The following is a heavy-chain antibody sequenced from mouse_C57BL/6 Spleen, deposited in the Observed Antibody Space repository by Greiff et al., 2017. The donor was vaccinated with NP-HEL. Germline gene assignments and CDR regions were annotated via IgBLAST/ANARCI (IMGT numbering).Heavy chain of an antibody. J-gene: IGHJ4*01. Sequence: QVHVKQSGAELVMPGTSVKMSCKASGYTFTNYWIGWAKQRPGHGLEWIGDIYPGGGYTNYNEKFKGKATLTADKSSSTAYMQFSSLTSEDSAIYYCARSDYDDGDYYAKDYWGQGTSVTVSS. CDR2: IYPGGGYT. D-gene: IGHD2-4*01. CDR1: GYTFTNYW. CDR3: ARSDYDDGDYYAKDY. V-gene: IGHV1-63*01.